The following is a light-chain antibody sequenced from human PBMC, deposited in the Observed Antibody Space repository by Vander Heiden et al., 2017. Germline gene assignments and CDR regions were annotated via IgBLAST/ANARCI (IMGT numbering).Light chain of an antibody. CDR3: QQSSSMPWT. CDR1: QRISNY. Sequence: DIQLTQSPSSLSASVGDRISIPCRAGQRISNYLNWYQKKSGSAPKLLIYAASVLQNGVPSRFSGSGSGTDFTLTISSLQPEDFATYYCQQSSSMPWTFGQGTKVEIK. CDR2: AAS. V-gene: IGKV1-39*01. J-gene: IGKJ1*01.